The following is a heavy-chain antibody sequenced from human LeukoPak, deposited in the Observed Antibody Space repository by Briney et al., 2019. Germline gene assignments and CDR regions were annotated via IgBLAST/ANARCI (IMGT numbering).Heavy chain of an antibody. CDR2: ISGSGGST. CDR3: ARGDKQLVFNRNKGGFDP. Sequence: GGSLRLSCAASGFTFSSYAMSWVRQAPGKGLEWVSAISGSGGSTYYADSVKGRFTISRDNSKNTLYLQMNSLRTEDTAVYYCARGDKQLVFNRNKGGFDPWGQGTLVTVSS. J-gene: IGHJ5*02. D-gene: IGHD6-13*01. CDR1: GFTFSSYA. V-gene: IGHV3-23*01.